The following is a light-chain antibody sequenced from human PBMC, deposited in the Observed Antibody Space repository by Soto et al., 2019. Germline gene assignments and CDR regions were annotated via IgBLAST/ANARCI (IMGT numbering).Light chain of an antibody. Sequence: IPMTQSPSTMRGSXGDRVTINSRARPSISNFLAGYQQKPGTAPKIXXYHASTLEGVGPSRFSGSGSVTEFTRTISSLQPDDFATYYGQHYNSYSEAFGQGTKVDIK. J-gene: IGKJ1*01. CDR2: HAS. V-gene: IGKV1-5*01. CDR3: QHYNSYSEA. CDR1: PSISNF.